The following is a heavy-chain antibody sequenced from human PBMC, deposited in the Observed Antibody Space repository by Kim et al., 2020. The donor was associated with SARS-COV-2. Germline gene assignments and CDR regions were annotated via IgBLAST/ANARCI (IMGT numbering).Heavy chain of an antibody. J-gene: IGHJ6*02. CDR1: GFTFSSYW. CDR2: INSAGSST. Sequence: GGSLRLSCAASGFTFSSYWMHWVRQAPGKGLVWVSRINSAGSSTSYADSVKGRFTISRDNAKNTLYLQMNSLRAEDTAVYYCATIDYGDYVHFSHNYGMDVWGQGTTVTVSS. D-gene: IGHD4-17*01. CDR3: ATIDYGDYVHFSHNYGMDV. V-gene: IGHV3-74*01.